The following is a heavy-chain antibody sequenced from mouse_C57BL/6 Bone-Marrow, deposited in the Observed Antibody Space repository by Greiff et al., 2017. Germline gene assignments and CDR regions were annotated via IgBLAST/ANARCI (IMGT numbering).Heavy chain of an antibody. V-gene: IGHV5-17*01. CDR3: ARDGRGYFDV. J-gene: IGHJ1*03. Sequence: EVKLVESGGGLVKPGGSLKLSCAASGFTFSDYGMHWVRQAPEKGLEWVAYISSGSGTIYYADTVKGRFTISRDNAKNTLFLQMTSLRSEDTAMYYCARDGRGYFDVWGTGTTVTVSS. CDR2: ISSGSGTI. CDR1: GFTFSDYG. D-gene: IGHD1-1*01.